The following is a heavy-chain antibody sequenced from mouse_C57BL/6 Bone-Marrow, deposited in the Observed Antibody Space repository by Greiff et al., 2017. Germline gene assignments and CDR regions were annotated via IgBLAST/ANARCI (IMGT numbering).Heavy chain of an antibody. CDR2: IDPSASYT. CDR1: GYTFTSYW. D-gene: IGHD1-1*01. V-gene: IGHV1-50*01. Sequence: QVQLQQPGAELVKPGASVKLSCKASGYTFTSYWMHWVKQRPGQGLEWIGEIDPSASYTNYNQKFKGTATLTVDTSSSTAYMQLSSLTSEDSAVYYCENCYYYGRSSYYAMDYWGQGTSVTVSS. CDR3: ENCYYYGRSSYYAMDY. J-gene: IGHJ4*01.